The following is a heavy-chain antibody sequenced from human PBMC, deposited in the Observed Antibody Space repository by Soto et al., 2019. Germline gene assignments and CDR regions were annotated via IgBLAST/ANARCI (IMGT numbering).Heavy chain of an antibody. CDR3: ARGTYYYDSSGWPDYYYYGMDV. V-gene: IGHV4-59*01. Sequence: SETLSLTCTVSGGSISIYYWSWIRHPPGKGLEWIGYIYYSGSTNYNPSLKSRVTISVDTSKNQFSLKLSSVTAADTAVYYCARGTYYYDSSGWPDYYYYGMDVWGQGTTVTVSS. CDR2: IYYSGST. D-gene: IGHD3-22*01. J-gene: IGHJ6*02. CDR1: GGSISIYY.